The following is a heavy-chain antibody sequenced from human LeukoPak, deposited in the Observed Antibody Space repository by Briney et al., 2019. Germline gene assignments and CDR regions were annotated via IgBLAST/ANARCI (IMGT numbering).Heavy chain of an antibody. CDR1: GGTFSSYA. J-gene: IGHJ6*02. CDR2: SILIFGTA. V-gene: IGHV1-69*05. D-gene: IGHD3-22*01. CDR3: ARDKTTYYYDSSGYSNSMDV. Sequence: SVKVSCKASGGTFSSYAISWVRQAPGQGLEWMGGSILIFGTANYAQKFQGRVTMTRDTSTSTVYMELSSLRSEDTAVYYCARDKTTYYYDSSGYSNSMDVWGQGTTVAVSS.